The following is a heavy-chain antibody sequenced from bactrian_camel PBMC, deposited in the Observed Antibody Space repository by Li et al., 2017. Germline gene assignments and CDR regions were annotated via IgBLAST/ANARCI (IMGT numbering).Heavy chain of an antibody. CDR1: GYIGRSNC. J-gene: IGHJ4*01. V-gene: IGHV3S40*01. CDR3: AADLSCPRSGEDFAAEYSDYVDELHE. Sequence: VQLVESGGGLVQPGDSVRLSCAAAGYIGRSNCLGWFRRTEEQEREGLAAIVIRDGRTYTADAVKGRFTISQDNPKNTVYLQMNSLKPEDTAMYYCAADLSCPRSGEDFAAEYSDYVDELHEWGLGTQVTVS. D-gene: IGHD4*01. CDR2: IVIRDGRT.